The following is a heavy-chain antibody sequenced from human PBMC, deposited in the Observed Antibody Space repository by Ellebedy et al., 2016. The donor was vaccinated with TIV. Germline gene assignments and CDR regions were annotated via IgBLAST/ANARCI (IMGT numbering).Heavy chain of an antibody. V-gene: IGHV4-39*01. Sequence: MPSETLSLTCTVSGGSVSTTRYYWAWIRQPPGEGLEWIGSVYYSGSPYYNPSFKSRMTLFADTSKNQFSLNMRAVTAADTAVYYCARIDPWQPIDDWGQGILVTVSS. D-gene: IGHD2-21*01. J-gene: IGHJ4*02. CDR2: VYYSGSP. CDR1: GGSVSTTRYY. CDR3: ARIDPWQPIDD.